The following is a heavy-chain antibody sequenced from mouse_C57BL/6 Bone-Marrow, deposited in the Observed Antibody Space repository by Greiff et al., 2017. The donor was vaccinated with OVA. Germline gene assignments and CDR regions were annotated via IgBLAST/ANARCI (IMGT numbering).Heavy chain of an antibody. V-gene: IGHV1-81*01. CDR1: GYTFTSYG. CDR3: VLITTVVVDWYFDV. J-gene: IGHJ1*03. Sequence: VQLQQSGAELARPGASVKLSCKASGYTFTSYGISWVKQRTGQGLEWIGEIYPRSGNTYYNEKFKGKATLTADKSSSTAYMELRSLTSEDSAVYFWVLITTVVVDWYFDVWGTGTTVTVSS. D-gene: IGHD1-1*01. CDR2: IYPRSGNT.